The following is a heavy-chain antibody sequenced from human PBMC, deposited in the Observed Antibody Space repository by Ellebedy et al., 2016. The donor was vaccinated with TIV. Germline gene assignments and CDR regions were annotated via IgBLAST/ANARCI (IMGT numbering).Heavy chain of an antibody. Sequence: MPSETLSLTCTVPGGSISSYYWSWIRQPPGKGLEWIGYVFYTGSSSYNPSLGSRVNMAVDMSKTQVSLNLTSVSAADTAIYYCARDNTVGGTNWFDPWGQGTLVIVSS. J-gene: IGHJ5*02. CDR2: VFYTGSS. CDR3: ARDNTVGGTNWFDP. D-gene: IGHD6-19*01. CDR1: GGSISSYY. V-gene: IGHV4-59*12.